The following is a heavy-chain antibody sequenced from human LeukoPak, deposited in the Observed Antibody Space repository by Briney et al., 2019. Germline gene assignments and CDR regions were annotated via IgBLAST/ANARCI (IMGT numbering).Heavy chain of an antibody. CDR1: GFTFSSYG. CDR3: ARVGPALGAAAGMMGFDY. CDR2: IWYDGSNK. D-gene: IGHD6-13*01. V-gene: IGHV3-30*19. J-gene: IGHJ4*02. Sequence: GGSLRLSCAASGFTFSSYGMHWVRQAPGKGLEWVAVIWYDGSNKYYADSVKGRFTISRDNSKNTLYLQMNSLRAEDTAVYYCARVGPALGAAAGMMGFDYWGQGTLVTVSS.